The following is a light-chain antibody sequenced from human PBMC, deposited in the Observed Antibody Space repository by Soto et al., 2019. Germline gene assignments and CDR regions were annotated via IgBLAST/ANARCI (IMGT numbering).Light chain of an antibody. CDR3: QNYDNWPPTWT. CDR1: QSVSSD. Sequence: EIVMTQSAAPLSVSPGERATLSCRSSQSVSSDLAWYHQKPGQAPRLLIYGASTRATGIPARFSGSGSWTEFTRTISSLQSEEFAVYYCQNYDNWPPTWTFGQGTKVDIK. CDR2: GAS. V-gene: IGKV3-15*01. J-gene: IGKJ1*01.